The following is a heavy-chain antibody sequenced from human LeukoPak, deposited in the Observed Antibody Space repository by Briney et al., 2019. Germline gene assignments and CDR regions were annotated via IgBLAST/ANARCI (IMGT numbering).Heavy chain of an antibody. Sequence: ASVKVSCKASGYTFTSYGISWVRQAPGQGLEWMGWISAYNGNTNYAQKFQGRVTITRDTSASTAYMELSSLRSEDTAVYYCARADSSWSGLFDYWGQRTLVTVSS. CDR1: GYTFTSYG. CDR3: ARADSSWSGLFDY. V-gene: IGHV1-18*01. CDR2: ISAYNGNT. J-gene: IGHJ4*02. D-gene: IGHD6-13*01.